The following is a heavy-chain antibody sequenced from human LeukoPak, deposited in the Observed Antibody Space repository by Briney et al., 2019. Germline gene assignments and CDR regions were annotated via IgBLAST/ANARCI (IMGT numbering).Heavy chain of an antibody. D-gene: IGHD1-26*01. J-gene: IGHJ2*01. CDR3: AKWETVNGYFDL. Sequence: PGGSLRLSSAASGFIFDDYAMHWVRQAPGKGLEWVSLISWNGASTFYADSVKGRFTISRDNSKNSLYLQMHSLRVEDTALYYCAKWETVNGYFDLWGRGTLVTVSS. V-gene: IGHV3-43D*04. CDR2: ISWNGAST. CDR1: GFIFDDYA.